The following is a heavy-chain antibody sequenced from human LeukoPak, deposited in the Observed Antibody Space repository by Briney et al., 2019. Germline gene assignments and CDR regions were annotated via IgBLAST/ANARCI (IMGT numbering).Heavy chain of an antibody. D-gene: IGHD6-13*01. V-gene: IGHV4-34*01. Sequence: SETLSLTCAVYGGSFSGYYWSWIRQPPGKGLEWIGEINHSGSTNYNPSLKSRVTISVDTSKNQFSLKLSSVTAADTAVYYCARGMIKYSSSWPRPNKNYYGMDVWGQGTTVTVSS. CDR2: INHSGST. J-gene: IGHJ6*02. CDR3: ARGMIKYSSSWPRPNKNYYGMDV. CDR1: GGSFSGYY.